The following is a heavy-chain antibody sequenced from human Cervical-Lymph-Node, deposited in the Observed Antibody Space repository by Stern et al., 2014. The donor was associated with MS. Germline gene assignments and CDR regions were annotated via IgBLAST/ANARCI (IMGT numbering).Heavy chain of an antibody. J-gene: IGHJ5*02. CDR1: GYTFTSYY. D-gene: IGHD3-10*01. CDR3: ARAITSNWFDP. Sequence: QVQLVQSGAEVKKPGASVKVSCKASGYTFTSYYMHWVRQAPGQGLERMGIINPSGGSTSYAQKFQGRVTMTRDTSTSTVYMELSSLRSEDTAVYYCARAITSNWFDPWGQGTLVTVSS. V-gene: IGHV1-46*01. CDR2: INPSGGST.